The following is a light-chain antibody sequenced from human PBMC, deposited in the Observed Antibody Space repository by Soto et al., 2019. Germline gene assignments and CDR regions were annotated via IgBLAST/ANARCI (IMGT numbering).Light chain of an antibody. V-gene: IGKV1-8*01. Sequence: AIRMTQSPSSLSASTGDRVTITCRASQGISSYLAWYQQKPGKAPKLLIYAASTLQSGVPSRFSGSGSGTDFTLTIRCLQSEDFATYYCQQYYSYPGTFGPGTQVDIK. CDR1: QGISSY. CDR2: AAS. J-gene: IGKJ3*01. CDR3: QQYYSYPGT.